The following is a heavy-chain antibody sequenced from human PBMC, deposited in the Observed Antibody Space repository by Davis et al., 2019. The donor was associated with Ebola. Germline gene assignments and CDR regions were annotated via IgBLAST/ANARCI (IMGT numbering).Heavy chain of an antibody. CDR3: ARDNGQYSSSHTDAFDI. J-gene: IGHJ3*02. CDR2: ISSSSSTI. Sequence: GGSLRLSCAASGFTFSSYSMNWVRQAPGKGLEWVSYISSSSSTIYYADSVKGRFTISRDNSKNTLYLQMNSLRAEDTAVYYCARDNGQYSSSHTDAFDIWGQGTMVTVSS. CDR1: GFTFSSYS. V-gene: IGHV3-48*01. D-gene: IGHD6-13*01.